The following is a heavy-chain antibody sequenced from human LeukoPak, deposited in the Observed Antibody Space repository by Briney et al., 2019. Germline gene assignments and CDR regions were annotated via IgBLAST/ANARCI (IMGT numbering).Heavy chain of an antibody. CDR3: ARSVAGLLDY. D-gene: IGHD6-19*01. CDR2: IYYSGST. Sequence: SETLSLTCTVSGGSISSYYWSWIRQPPGKGLEWIGYIYYSGSTNYNPSLKSRVTISVDTSKNQFSLKLSSVTAADTAVYYCARSVAGLLDYWGQGTLVTVSS. J-gene: IGHJ4*02. V-gene: IGHV4-59*01. CDR1: GGSISSYY.